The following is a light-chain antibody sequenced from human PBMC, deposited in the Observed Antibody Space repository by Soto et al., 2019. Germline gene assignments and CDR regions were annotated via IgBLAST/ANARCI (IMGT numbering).Light chain of an antibody. CDR2: EVS. J-gene: IGLJ1*01. Sequence: SALTQPASVSGSPGQSITISCTGTSSDVGGYNYVSWYQQHPGKAPKLMIYEVSNRPSGVSNRFSGSKSGNTASLTISGFRAEDEADYYCSSYTSSSPYVFGTGTKVTVL. CDR3: SSYTSSSPYV. CDR1: SSDVGGYNY. V-gene: IGLV2-14*01.